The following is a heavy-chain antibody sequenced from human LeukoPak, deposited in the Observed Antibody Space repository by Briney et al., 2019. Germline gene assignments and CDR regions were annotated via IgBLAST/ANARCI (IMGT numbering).Heavy chain of an antibody. Sequence: SGGSLRLSCAASGFTFSTYAMHWVRQAPGKRPEFVSAISSDGVNTFYADSAKGRFTLSRDNSKNTLYLHMGSLRLEDMAVYYCARGRSGTYSFDYWGKGTLVTVSS. J-gene: IGHJ4*02. CDR1: GFTFSTYA. CDR2: ISSDGVNT. V-gene: IGHV3-64*02. CDR3: ARGRSGTYSFDY. D-gene: IGHD1-26*01.